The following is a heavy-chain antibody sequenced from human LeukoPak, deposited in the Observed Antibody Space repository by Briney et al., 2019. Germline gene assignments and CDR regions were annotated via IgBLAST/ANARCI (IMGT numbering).Heavy chain of an antibody. J-gene: IGHJ4*02. D-gene: IGHD3-22*01. CDR3: ARDSSGYQ. CDR1: GITLSNYG. V-gene: IGHV3-23*01. CDR2: ISDGGGST. Sequence: GGSLRLSCAVSGITLSNYGMSWVRQAPGKGLEWVAGISDGGGSTKYADSVKGRFTISRDNAKNSLYLQMNSLRAEDTAVYYCARDSSGYQWGQGTLVTVSS.